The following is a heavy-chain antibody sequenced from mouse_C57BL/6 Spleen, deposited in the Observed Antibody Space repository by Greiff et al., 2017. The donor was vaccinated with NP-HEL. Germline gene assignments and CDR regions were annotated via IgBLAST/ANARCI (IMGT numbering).Heavy chain of an antibody. D-gene: IGHD1-1*01. J-gene: IGHJ2*01. CDR3: ARYGPYYFDY. Sequence: VQLQQSDAELVKPGASVKISCKVSGYTFTDHTVHWMKQRPEQGLEWIGYIYPRDGGTKYNEKFKGKATLTAEKSSSTAYMQLNSLASEDSAGYFCARYGPYYFDYWGQGTTLTVSS. V-gene: IGHV1-78*01. CDR2: IYPRDGGT. CDR1: GYTFTDHT.